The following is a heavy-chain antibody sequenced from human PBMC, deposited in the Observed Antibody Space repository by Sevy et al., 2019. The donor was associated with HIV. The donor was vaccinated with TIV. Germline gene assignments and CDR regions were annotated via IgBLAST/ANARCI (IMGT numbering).Heavy chain of an antibody. J-gene: IGHJ4*02. Sequence: SETLSLTCAVSGGSISSGSYSWSWIRQPPGKGLEWIGYIYHSGSTYYNPSLKSRVTISVDRSKNQFSLKLSSVTAADTAVYYCARALYDFWSGYYQPTFDYWGQGTLVTVSS. D-gene: IGHD3-3*01. CDR2: IYHSGST. CDR1: GGSISSGSYS. V-gene: IGHV4-30-2*01. CDR3: ARALYDFWSGYYQPTFDY.